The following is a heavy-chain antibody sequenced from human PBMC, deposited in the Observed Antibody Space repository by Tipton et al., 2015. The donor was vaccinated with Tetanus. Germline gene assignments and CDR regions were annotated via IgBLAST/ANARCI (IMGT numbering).Heavy chain of an antibody. Sequence: SLRLSCAASGFTLTTYSINWVRQAPGKGLEWVANIKEDGSEMYYADSVKGRFTISRDNARNSLSVHMNSLTAEDTAVYYCARLRVYCSTACYSREDYWGQGTLVTVSS. CDR3: ARLRVYCSTACYSREDY. CDR2: IKEDGSEM. J-gene: IGHJ4*02. CDR1: GFTLTTYS. V-gene: IGHV3-7*01. D-gene: IGHD2/OR15-2a*01.